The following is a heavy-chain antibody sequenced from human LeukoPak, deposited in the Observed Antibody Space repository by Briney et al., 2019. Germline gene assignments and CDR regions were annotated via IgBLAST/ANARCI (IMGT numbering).Heavy chain of an antibody. Sequence: PGMSLRLSCAASAFNFRTYGLHWVRQAPGKSLEWVAFLWSDGSNTNYADSVKGRFTISRDRSKNSLYLQMNSLRAEDTAVYYCARDGPHYDLDVWGQGTTVTVSS. J-gene: IGHJ6*02. V-gene: IGHV3-33*01. CDR3: ARDGPHYDLDV. CDR1: AFNFRTYG. D-gene: IGHD3-3*01. CDR2: LWSDGSNT.